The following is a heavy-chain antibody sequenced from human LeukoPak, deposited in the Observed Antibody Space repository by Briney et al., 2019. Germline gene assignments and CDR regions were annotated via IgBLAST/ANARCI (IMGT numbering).Heavy chain of an antibody. CDR3: ARGGTDSTDALDI. CDR2: ISRAGQSI. J-gene: IGHJ3*02. D-gene: IGHD5/OR15-5a*01. Sequence: PGGSLRLSCAASGFTFSNFAMHWVRQTPGKGLEYVSSISRAGQSIYSADSVRGRFTISRDNSKNTLFLQMGSLRIDDMALYYCARGGTDSTDALDIWGPGTMVTVSS. V-gene: IGHV3-64*02. CDR1: GFTFSNFA.